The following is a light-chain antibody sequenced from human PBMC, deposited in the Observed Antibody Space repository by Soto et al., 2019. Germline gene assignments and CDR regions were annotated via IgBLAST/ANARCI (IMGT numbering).Light chain of an antibody. J-gene: IGKJ2*01. CDR1: QGVNSNS. V-gene: IGKV3-20*01. CDR3: QLYAGSPMYT. CDR2: AAA. Sequence: EVVLTQSPGTLSLSPGERATLSCRASQGVNSNSLAWYQQKPGQAPRLLMYAAANRATGIPDRFSGSGSGTHFTLTISRLEPEDFAVYYCQLYAGSPMYTFGQGTRLEIK.